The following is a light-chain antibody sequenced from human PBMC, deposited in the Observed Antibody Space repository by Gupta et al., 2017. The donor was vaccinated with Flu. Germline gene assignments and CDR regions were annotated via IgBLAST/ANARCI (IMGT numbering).Light chain of an antibody. CDR2: KDS. CDR1: ALPKQY. V-gene: IGLV3-25*02. J-gene: IGLJ1*01. Sequence: SYKLTQPPSVSVSPGQTARITCSGDALPKQYAYWYQQKPGQAPVLVIYKDSERPSGIPERFSGSSSGTTVTLTISGVQAEDEADYYCQSADSSGTYPYVFGTGTKVTVL. CDR3: QSADSSGTYPYV.